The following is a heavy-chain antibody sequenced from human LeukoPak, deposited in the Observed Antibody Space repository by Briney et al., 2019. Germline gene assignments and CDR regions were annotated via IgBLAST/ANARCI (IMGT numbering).Heavy chain of an antibody. V-gene: IGHV3-53*01. Sequence: GGSLRLSCAASGFTVSSNYMSWVRQAPGKGREWVSIIYSGGSTYYADSVKGRFTISRDNSKNTLYLQMNSLRAEDTAVYYCAREGIVGPTRDYWGQGTLVTVSS. CDR3: AREGIVGPTRDY. CDR2: IYSGGST. CDR1: GFTVSSNY. J-gene: IGHJ4*02. D-gene: IGHD1-26*01.